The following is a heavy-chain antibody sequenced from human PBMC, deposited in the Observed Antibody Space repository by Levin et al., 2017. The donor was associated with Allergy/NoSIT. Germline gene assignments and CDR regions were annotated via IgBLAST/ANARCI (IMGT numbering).Heavy chain of an antibody. CDR3: ARGSNYATGCFDS. CDR1: GYTFTSYY. V-gene: IGHV1-46*01. CDR2: INPSGGST. J-gene: IGHJ4*02. Sequence: EASVKVSCKASGYTFTSYYLHWVRQAPGQGLQWMGIINPSGGSTSFAPRFRGRVTMTRDTSTSTVYMELSSLRSEDTAVYFCARGSNYATGCFDSWGQGTLITVSS. D-gene: IGHD2-2*01.